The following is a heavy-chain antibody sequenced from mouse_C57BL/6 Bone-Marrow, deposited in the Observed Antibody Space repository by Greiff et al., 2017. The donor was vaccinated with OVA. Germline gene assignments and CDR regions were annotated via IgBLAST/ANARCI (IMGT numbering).Heavy chain of an antibody. V-gene: IGHV1-59*01. CDR3: AVTGTFYYAMDY. D-gene: IGHD4-1*01. CDR2: IDPSDSYT. Sequence: QVQLQQPGAELVRPGTSVKLSCKASGYTFTSYWMHWVKQRPGQGLEWIGVIDPSDSYTTYNQKFKGKATLTVDTSSSTAYMQHSSLTSEDSAVYYCAVTGTFYYAMDYWGQGTSVTVSS. J-gene: IGHJ4*01. CDR1: GYTFTSYW.